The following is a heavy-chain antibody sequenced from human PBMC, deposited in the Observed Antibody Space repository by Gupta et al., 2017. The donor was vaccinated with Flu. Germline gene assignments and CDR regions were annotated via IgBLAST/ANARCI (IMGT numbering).Heavy chain of an antibody. CDR1: GFSFSNYG. CDR2: ISYDGSNK. J-gene: IGHJ6*02. Sequence: QEQVVESGGGVVQPGRSLRLSCAASGFSFSNYGMHWFRQAPGKGLEWVAVISYDGSNKYYADSVKGRFTISRDNSKNTLYLQMNSLRTEDTAVYYCAKDWRWNNNNYGMNVWGQGTTVTVSS. V-gene: IGHV3-30*18. D-gene: IGHD5-24*01. CDR3: AKDWRWNNNNYGMNV.